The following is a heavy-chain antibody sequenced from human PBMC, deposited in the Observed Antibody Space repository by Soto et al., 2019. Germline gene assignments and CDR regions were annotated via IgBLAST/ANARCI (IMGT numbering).Heavy chain of an antibody. D-gene: IGHD2-21*02. CDR3: ARGGHIAVVPARFEN. CDR2: IHPSGGGT. J-gene: IGHJ4*02. V-gene: IGHV1-46*02. Sequence: QMQLVQSGAEVRKPGASVKVSCRPSGYTFNTYYLHWLRQAPGQALEWMGVIHPSGGGTTYAQKFLGIVTVTRDQPTTTVFMELSSLRSDETAVYYCARGGHIAVVPARFENWGQGTLVTVSS. CDR1: GYTFNTYY.